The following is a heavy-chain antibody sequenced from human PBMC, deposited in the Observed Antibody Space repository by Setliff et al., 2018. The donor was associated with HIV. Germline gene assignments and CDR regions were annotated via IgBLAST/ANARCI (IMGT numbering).Heavy chain of an antibody. D-gene: IGHD3-3*01. Sequence: PGGSLRLSCAGSGVTFFSTYSMNWVRQAPGKGLECVAYIISGSSTVYYADSVKGRFTVSRDNAKNSVYLEMNSLRAEDTAVYYCARVVEGSHQVSLYYYYYYYMDVWGKGTTVTVSS. CDR3: ARVVEGSHQVSLYYYYYYYMDV. V-gene: IGHV3-48*01. CDR1: GVTFFSTYS. J-gene: IGHJ6*03. CDR2: IISGSSTV.